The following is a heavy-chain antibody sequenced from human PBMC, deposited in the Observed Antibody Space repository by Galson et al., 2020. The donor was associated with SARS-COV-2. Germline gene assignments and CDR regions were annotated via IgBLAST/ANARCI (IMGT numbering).Heavy chain of an antibody. CDR2: IIPIFGTA. D-gene: IGHD3-10*01. CDR1: GGTFSSYA. V-gene: IGHV1-69*01. J-gene: IGHJ5*02. Sequence: KISCKASGGTFSSYAISWVRQAPGQGLEWMGGIIPIFGTANYAQKFQGRVTITADESTSTAYMELSSLRSEDTAVYYCARGLGTMVRGVIIENWFDPWGQGTLVTVSS. CDR3: ARGLGTMVRGVIIENWFDP.